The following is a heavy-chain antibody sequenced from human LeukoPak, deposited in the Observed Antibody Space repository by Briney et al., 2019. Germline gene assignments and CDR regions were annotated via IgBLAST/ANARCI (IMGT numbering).Heavy chain of an antibody. D-gene: IGHD3-10*01. J-gene: IGHJ6*03. CDR2: INHSGST. CDR1: GGSFSGCY. CDR3: ARVLRSRIKFTMVRGVSPANYHYYYMDV. V-gene: IGHV4-34*01. Sequence: SETLSLTCAVYGGSFSGCYWSWIRQPPGKGLEWIGEINHSGSTNYNPSLKSRVTISVDTSKNQFSLKLSSVTAADTAVYYCARVLRSRIKFTMVRGVSPANYHYYYMDVWGKGTTVTVSS.